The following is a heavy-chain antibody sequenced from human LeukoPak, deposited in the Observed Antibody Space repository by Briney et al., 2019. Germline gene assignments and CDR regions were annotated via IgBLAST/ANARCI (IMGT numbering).Heavy chain of an antibody. CDR2: IRYDAGTR. J-gene: IGHJ1*01. V-gene: IGHV3-7*01. CDR1: GFTISSFW. Sequence: GGPLRLSCAASGFTISSFWMSWVRQAPGKGPEWLATIRYDAGTRYYADSMRGRFTISRDNAQNSLYLQINSLRAEDTAIYYCAIIGTPGETEYYRLWGQGTRVTVSS. CDR3: AIIGTPGETEYYRL. D-gene: IGHD2-21*01.